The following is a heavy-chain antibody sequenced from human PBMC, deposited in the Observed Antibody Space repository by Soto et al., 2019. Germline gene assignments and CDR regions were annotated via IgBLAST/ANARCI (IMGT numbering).Heavy chain of an antibody. Sequence: SETLSLTCAVYGGSFSGYYWTWIRQPPGTGLEWIGEINHSGSTNYNPSLKSRVTISVDTSKNQFSLKLTSVTAADTAVYYCARDKITGLFDYRGPGTLVTLS. CDR3: ARDKITGLFDY. D-gene: IGHD2-8*02. J-gene: IGHJ4*02. V-gene: IGHV4-34*01. CDR1: GGSFSGYY. CDR2: INHSGST.